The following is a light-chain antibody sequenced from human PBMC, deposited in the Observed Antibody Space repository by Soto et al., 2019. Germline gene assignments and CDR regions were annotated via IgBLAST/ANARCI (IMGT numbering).Light chain of an antibody. CDR1: QSVSSN. CDR2: GAS. Sequence: EIVMTQSPATLSVSPGERATLSCRASQSVSSNLAWYQQKPGQAPRLLIYGASTRATGIPARFSGSGSGTEFTLTISSLQSEDFAVYYCQQYGSSPQTFGGGTKVDIK. J-gene: IGKJ4*01. CDR3: QQYGSSPQT. V-gene: IGKV3-15*01.